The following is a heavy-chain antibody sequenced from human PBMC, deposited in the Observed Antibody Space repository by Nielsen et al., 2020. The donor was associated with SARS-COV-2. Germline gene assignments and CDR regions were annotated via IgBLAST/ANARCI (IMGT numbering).Heavy chain of an antibody. Sequence: GESLKISCAASGFTFSSYAMHWVRQAPGKGLEWVSYISSTSRTYIFYADSVKGRFTISRDNAKNSLYLQMSSLRAEDTAVYYCARDRSLVSFDVWGQGTIVTVSS. CDR2: ISSTSRTYI. CDR3: ARDRSLVSFDV. J-gene: IGHJ3*01. V-gene: IGHV3-21*01. D-gene: IGHD3-9*01. CDR1: GFTFSSYA.